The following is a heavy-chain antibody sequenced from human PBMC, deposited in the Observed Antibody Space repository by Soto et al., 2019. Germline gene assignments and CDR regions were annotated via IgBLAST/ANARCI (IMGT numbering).Heavy chain of an antibody. CDR2: INAGNGNT. CDR3: ARGLPLAADY. CDR1: GYAFTSYA. V-gene: IGHV1-3*01. Sequence: ASVTVSWQASGYAFTSYAMHWVRQAPGQRLEWMGWINAGNGNTKYSQKFQGRVTITRDTSASTAYMELSSLRSEDTAVYYCARGLPLAADYWGQGTPVTVSS. J-gene: IGHJ4*02.